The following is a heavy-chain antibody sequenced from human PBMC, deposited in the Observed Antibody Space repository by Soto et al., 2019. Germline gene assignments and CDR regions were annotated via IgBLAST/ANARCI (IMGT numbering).Heavy chain of an antibody. D-gene: IGHD2-2*01. CDR3: ARDLGTDIVVVPAVTT. CDR2: IIPIFGTA. Sequence: ASVKVSCKASGGTFSSYAISWVRQAPGQGLEWMGGIIPIFGTANYAKKFQGRVTITADESTSTAYMELSSLRSEDTAVYYCARDLGTDIVVVPAVTTWGQGTLVTVSS. CDR1: GGTFSSYA. V-gene: IGHV1-69*13. J-gene: IGHJ5*02.